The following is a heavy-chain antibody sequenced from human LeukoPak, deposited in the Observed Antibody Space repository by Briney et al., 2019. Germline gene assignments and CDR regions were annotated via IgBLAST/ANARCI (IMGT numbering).Heavy chain of an antibody. J-gene: IGHJ5*02. D-gene: IGHD3-22*01. CDR3: ARGTYYYDGPFDP. CDR2: IYHSGST. Sequence: KPSQTLSLTCAVSGGSISSGGYSWSWIRQPPGKGLEWIGYIYHSGSTYYNPSLKSRVTISVDRSKNQFSLKLSSVTAADTAVYYCARGTYYYDGPFDPWGQGTLVTVSS. V-gene: IGHV4-30-2*01. CDR1: GGSISSGGYS.